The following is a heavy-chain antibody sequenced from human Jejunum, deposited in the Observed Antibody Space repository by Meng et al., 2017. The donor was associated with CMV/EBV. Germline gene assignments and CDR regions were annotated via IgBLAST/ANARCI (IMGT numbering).Heavy chain of an antibody. CDR3: AKVAMIRGVVFDF. CDR1: GFTFRDYY. Sequence: SGFTFRDYYMSWIRQAPGKGLEWVSVIYRGGTTYYADSVKGRFTISRDNSKNTLYLQMNSLRADDTAAYYCAKVAMIRGVVFDFWGQGTLVTVSS. D-gene: IGHD3-10*01. J-gene: IGHJ4*02. V-gene: IGHV3-53*01. CDR2: IYRGGTT.